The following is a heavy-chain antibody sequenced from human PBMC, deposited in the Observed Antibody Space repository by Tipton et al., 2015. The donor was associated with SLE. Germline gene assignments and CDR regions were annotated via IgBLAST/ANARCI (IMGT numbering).Heavy chain of an antibody. D-gene: IGHD3-9*01. Sequence: LVKPTETLSLTCTVSGGSISSSSYYWGWIRQPPGKGLEWIGSIYYSGSTYYNPSLKSRVTISVDTSKNQFSLKLSSVTAADTAVYYCARPDNYMDVWGKGTTVTVSS. CDR1: GGSISSSSYY. J-gene: IGHJ6*03. V-gene: IGHV4-39*07. CDR3: ARPDNYMDV. CDR2: IYYSGST.